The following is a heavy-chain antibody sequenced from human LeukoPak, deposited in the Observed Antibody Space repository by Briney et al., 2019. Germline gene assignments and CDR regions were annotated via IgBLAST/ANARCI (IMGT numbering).Heavy chain of an antibody. D-gene: IGHD6-19*01. Sequence: GGSLRLSCSASGFTFAEYSMHWVRQAPGKGLEWVSVINRNGGAIQYADSVKGRFIISRDNSKNSLYLQMNSLRTEDTALYYCTKEHSSGWPPIDCWGQGTLVTVSS. V-gene: IGHV3-43*01. CDR2: INRNGGAI. CDR1: GFTFAEYS. CDR3: TKEHSSGWPPIDC. J-gene: IGHJ4*02.